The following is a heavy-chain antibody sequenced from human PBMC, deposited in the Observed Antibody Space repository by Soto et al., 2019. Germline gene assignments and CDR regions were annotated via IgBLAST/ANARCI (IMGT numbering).Heavy chain of an antibody. V-gene: IGHV4-30-4*01. J-gene: IGHJ4*02. D-gene: IGHD3-22*01. CDR3: ARGIGMIRRPDS. Sequence: QVQLQESGPGLVKLSETLSLTCTVSGGSISGGDYYWTWIRQSPGKGLEWIGNIYYTGTTYYNPLLKGRVTISVDTSNNQFSLSLNSVTATDTAVYYCARGIGMIRRPDSWGQGTLVIVST. CDR1: GGSISGGDYY. CDR2: IYYTGTT.